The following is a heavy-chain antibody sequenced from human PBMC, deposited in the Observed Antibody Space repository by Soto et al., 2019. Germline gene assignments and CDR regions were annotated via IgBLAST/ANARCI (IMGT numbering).Heavy chain of an antibody. CDR2: VYSGGST. CDR3: ARDFSGKNDAFDI. Sequence: EVQLVESGGGLVQPGGSLRLSCAASGFTVTTNYMSWVRQPPGKGLEWVSVVYSGGSTYYADSVKGSFTVSRDNSKNTLYLQMNSLRAEATAVYYCARDFSGKNDAFDIWGQGTVVTVSS. J-gene: IGHJ3*02. CDR1: GFTVTTNY. D-gene: IGHD3-10*01. V-gene: IGHV3-66*01.